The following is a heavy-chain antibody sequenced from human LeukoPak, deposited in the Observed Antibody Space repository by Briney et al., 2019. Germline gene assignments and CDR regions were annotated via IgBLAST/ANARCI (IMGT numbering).Heavy chain of an antibody. D-gene: IGHD1-26*01. CDR3: ARLSVIVGAALEYYYYYMDV. Sequence: SETLSLTCAVYGGSFSGYYWSWIRQPPGKGLEWIGEINHSGSTNYNPSLKSRVTISADKSKNQVSLKLTSVTAADTAVYYCARLSVIVGAALEYYYYYMDVWGQGTTVTVSS. J-gene: IGHJ6*03. CDR1: GGSFSGYY. CDR2: INHSGST. V-gene: IGHV4-34*01.